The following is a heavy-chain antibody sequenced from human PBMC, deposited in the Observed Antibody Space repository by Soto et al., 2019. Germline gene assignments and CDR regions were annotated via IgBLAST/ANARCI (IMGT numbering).Heavy chain of an antibody. Sequence: ASVKVSCKASGYTLTSYYMHWVRQAPGQGLEWMGIINPSGGSTNYAQKFQGRVTMTEDTSTDTAYMELSSLRSEDTAVYYCATDHIPGYGDYNYWGQGTLVTVSS. J-gene: IGHJ4*02. V-gene: IGHV1-46*01. CDR3: ATDHIPGYGDYNY. CDR1: GYTLTSYY. CDR2: INPSGGST. D-gene: IGHD4-17*01.